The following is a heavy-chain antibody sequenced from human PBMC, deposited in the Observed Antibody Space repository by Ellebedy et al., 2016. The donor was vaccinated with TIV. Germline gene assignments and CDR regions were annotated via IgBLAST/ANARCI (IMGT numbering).Heavy chain of an antibody. CDR2: IYSGGTT. CDR3: AKDPWLNYGDSLIQFDY. J-gene: IGHJ4*02. Sequence: GGSLRLSCAASGFTFSSYAISWVRQAPGKGLEWVSVIYSGGTTYYADSVKGRFTISRDNSKNTLYLQMNSLRAEDTAVYYCAKDPWLNYGDSLIQFDYWGQGILVTVSS. CDR1: GFTFSSYA. D-gene: IGHD4-17*01. V-gene: IGHV3-23*01.